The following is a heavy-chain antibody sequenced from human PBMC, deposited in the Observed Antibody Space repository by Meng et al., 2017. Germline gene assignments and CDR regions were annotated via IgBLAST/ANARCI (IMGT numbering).Heavy chain of an antibody. CDR3: ARDEDISAAGKLFGDY. Sequence: QVQLVQFGAEVKKPGASVKVSCKPSGYNFPDYYIHWVRQAPGQGLEWMGRIDPKNGDTHYAQKLQGRVAMTGDTSISTVYMDLSGLRSDDTAVYYCARDEDISAAGKLFGDYWGQGTLVTVSS. J-gene: IGHJ4*02. D-gene: IGHD6-13*01. CDR1: GYNFPDYY. CDR2: IDPKNGDT. V-gene: IGHV1-2*06.